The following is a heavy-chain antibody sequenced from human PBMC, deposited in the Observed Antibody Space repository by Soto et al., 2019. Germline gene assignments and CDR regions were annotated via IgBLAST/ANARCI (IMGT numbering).Heavy chain of an antibody. V-gene: IGHV3-49*03. CDR1: GFTFGDYA. CDR3: SSFLNYCSGGSCYRAHFDY. D-gene: IGHD2-15*01. J-gene: IGHJ4*02. CDR2: IRSKAYGGTT. Sequence: SLRLSCTASGFTFGDYAMSWFRQAPGKGLEWVSFIRSKAYGGTTEYAASVKGRFTISRDDSNSIAYLQMNSLKTEDTAVYYCSSFLNYCSGGSCYRAHFDYWGQGTLVTVSS.